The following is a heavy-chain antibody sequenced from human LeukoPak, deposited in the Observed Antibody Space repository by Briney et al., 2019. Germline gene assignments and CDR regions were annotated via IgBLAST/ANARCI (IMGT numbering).Heavy chain of an antibody. J-gene: IGHJ4*02. Sequence: SEPLSLTCTVSLDSTTSKFWSWVRQPPAKGLEWIGEIHRSGSTNYNPSLQSRVTISIDRSKNQIALELSSVTAADMAVYYCAREIVGGFNPGAYWGQGTLVTVSS. CDR3: AREIVGGFNPGAY. CDR2: IHRSGST. V-gene: IGHV4-4*02. CDR1: LDSTTSKF. D-gene: IGHD1-14*01.